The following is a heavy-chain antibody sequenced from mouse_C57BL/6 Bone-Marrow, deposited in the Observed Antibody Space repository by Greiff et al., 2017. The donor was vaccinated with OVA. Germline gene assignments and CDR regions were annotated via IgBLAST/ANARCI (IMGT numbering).Heavy chain of an antibody. CDR1: GFSLTSYG. CDR3: ARNTTIRKIYFDY. D-gene: IGHD2-12*01. Sequence: QVQLQQSGPGLVQPSQSLSITCTVSGFSLTSYGVHWVRQSPGKGLEWLGVIWRGGSTDYNAAFISRLSISKDNSKSQVFFKMNSLQADDTAIYYCARNTTIRKIYFDYWGQGTTLTVSS. CDR2: IWRGGST. V-gene: IGHV2-2*01. J-gene: IGHJ2*01.